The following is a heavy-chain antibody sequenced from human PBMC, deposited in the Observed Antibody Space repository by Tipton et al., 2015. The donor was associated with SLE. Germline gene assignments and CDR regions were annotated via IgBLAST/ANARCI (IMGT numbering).Heavy chain of an antibody. Sequence: LRLSCAVYGGSFSGYYWSWIRQPPGKGLEWIGEINHSGSTNYNPSLKSRVTISVDTSKNQFSLKLSSVTAADTAVYYCARAHSGSYNDAFDIWGQGTMVTVSS. CDR3: ARAHSGSYNDAFDI. V-gene: IGHV4-34*01. CDR2: INHSGST. J-gene: IGHJ3*02. D-gene: IGHD1-26*01. CDR1: GGSFSGYY.